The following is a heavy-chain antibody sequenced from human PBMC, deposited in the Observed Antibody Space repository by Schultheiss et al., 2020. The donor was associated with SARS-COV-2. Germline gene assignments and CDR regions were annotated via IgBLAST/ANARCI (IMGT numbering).Heavy chain of an antibody. J-gene: IGHJ6*02. V-gene: IGHV4-4*07. Sequence: SETLSLTCTVSGGSISSYYWSWIRQPAGKGLEWIGRIYTSGSTNYNPSLKSRVTMSVDTSKNQFSLRLSSVTAADTAVYYCARDYSGSGSFWFGLDVWGQGTTVTVSS. CDR1: GGSISSYY. D-gene: IGHD3-10*01. CDR3: ARDYSGSGSFWFGLDV. CDR2: IYTSGST.